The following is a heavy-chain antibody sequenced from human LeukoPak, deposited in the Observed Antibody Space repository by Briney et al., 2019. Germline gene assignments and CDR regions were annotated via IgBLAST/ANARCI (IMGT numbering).Heavy chain of an antibody. J-gene: IGHJ4*02. Sequence: SETLSLTCTVSGGSVSSGAYYWSWIRQPPGKGLEWIGFSYYSGSTNYNPSLKSRVTISIDTSKNQFSLKLSSVTAADTAVYYCARATVGYYGSGSSFDYWGQGTLVTVSS. CDR2: SYYSGST. D-gene: IGHD3-10*01. V-gene: IGHV4-61*08. CDR3: ARATVGYYGSGSSFDY. CDR1: GGSVSSGAYY.